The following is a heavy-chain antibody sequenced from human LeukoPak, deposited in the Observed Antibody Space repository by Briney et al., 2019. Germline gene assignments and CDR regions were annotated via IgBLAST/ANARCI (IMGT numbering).Heavy chain of an antibody. J-gene: IGHJ6*02. CDR3: ARGAPYGMDV. Sequence: ASVKVSCKASGGTFSSYAISWVRQAPGQGLEWMGWINPNSGGTNYAQKFQGRVTMTRDTSISTAYMELSRLRSDDTAVYYCARGAPYGMDVWGQGTTVTVSS. CDR1: GGTFSSYA. CDR2: INPNSGGT. V-gene: IGHV1-2*02.